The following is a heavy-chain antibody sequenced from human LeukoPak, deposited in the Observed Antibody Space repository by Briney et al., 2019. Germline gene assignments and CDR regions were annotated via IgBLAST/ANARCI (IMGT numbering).Heavy chain of an antibody. CDR1: GVSISRGGYS. J-gene: IGHJ5*02. CDR3: ARGGYSYRTATNWFDP. Sequence: SETLSLTCAVSGVSISRGGYSWSWIRQPPGKGLEWIGYIYHSGSTNYNPSLKSRLTISVDTSNNQFSLRLSSVTAADTAVYYCARGGYSYRTATNWFDPWGQGTLVTVSS. D-gene: IGHD5-24*01. V-gene: IGHV4-30-4*07. CDR2: IYHSGST.